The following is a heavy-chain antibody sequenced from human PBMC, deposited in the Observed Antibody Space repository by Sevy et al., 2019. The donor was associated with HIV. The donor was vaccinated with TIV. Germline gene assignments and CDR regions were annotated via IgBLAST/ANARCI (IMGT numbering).Heavy chain of an antibody. J-gene: IGHJ6*02. Sequence: ASVKVSCKASGFTFTSSAVQWVRQARGQRLEWIGWIVVGSGNTNYAQKFRERVTITRDMSTSTAYMELGSLRSEDTAVYYCAATSDYVSSGYYRLTYYGMDVWGQGTTVTVSS. D-gene: IGHD3-22*01. CDR1: GFTFTSSA. CDR3: AATSDYVSSGYYRLTYYGMDV. CDR2: IVVGSGNT. V-gene: IGHV1-58*01.